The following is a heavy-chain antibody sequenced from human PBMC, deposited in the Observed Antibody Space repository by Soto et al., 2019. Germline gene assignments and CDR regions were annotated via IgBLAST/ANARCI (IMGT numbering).Heavy chain of an antibody. CDR1: GYSFTSYW. CDR3: ASIQWFGEPRGAFDI. CDR2: IYPGDSDT. Sequence: PGESLKISCKGSGYSFTSYWIGWVRQMPGKGLEWMGIIYPGDSDTRYSPSFQGQVTISADKSISTAYLQWSSLKASDTAMYYCASIQWFGEPRGAFDIWGQGTMVTVSS. J-gene: IGHJ3*02. V-gene: IGHV5-51*01. D-gene: IGHD3-10*01.